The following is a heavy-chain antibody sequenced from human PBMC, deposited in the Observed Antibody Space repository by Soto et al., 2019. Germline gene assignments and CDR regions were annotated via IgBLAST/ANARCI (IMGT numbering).Heavy chain of an antibody. CDR2: IFHDGKT. V-gene: IGHV4-4*02. Sequence: QVHLQESGPGLVKPSETLSLTCAVSGASIGSGGWWSWVRQPPGKGLEWIAEIFHDGKTNYSPSHTWRVTLSEDKPQNRFSLNVYSVTAADKAVYYCARHEGWTGPDQWGQGTLVTVSS. CDR3: ARHEGWTGPDQ. J-gene: IGHJ5*02. CDR1: GASIGSGGW. D-gene: IGHD2-8*02.